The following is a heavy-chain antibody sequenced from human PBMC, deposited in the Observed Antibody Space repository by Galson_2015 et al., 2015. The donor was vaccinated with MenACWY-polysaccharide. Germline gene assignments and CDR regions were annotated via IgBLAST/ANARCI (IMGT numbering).Heavy chain of an antibody. CDR2: ISAYIGNT. CDR3: ARGGEYSSSSDSMDV. V-gene: IGHV1-18*01. D-gene: IGHD6-6*01. Sequence: SVKVSCKASGYTFTSYGISWVRQAPGQGLEWVGWISAYIGNTNYAQKLQGRVTMTTDTSTSTAYMELRSLRSDDTAVYYCARGGEYSSSSDSMDVWGQGTTVTVSS. CDR1: GYTFTSYG. J-gene: IGHJ6*02.